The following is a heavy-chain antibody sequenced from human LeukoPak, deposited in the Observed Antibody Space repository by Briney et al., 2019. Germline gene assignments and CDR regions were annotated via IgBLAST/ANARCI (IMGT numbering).Heavy chain of an antibody. J-gene: IGHJ5*02. Sequence: SETLSLTCVVYGVSFSGYYWSWIRQPPGKGLEWIGYIYDSGSTFYNPSLKSRVTMSIDRSNNQFSLKLSSVTAADTAVYYCARESNINNWFDPWGQGTLVTVSS. D-gene: IGHD2/OR15-2a*01. CDR2: IYDSGST. CDR1: GVSFSGYY. CDR3: ARESNINNWFDP. V-gene: IGHV4-34*01.